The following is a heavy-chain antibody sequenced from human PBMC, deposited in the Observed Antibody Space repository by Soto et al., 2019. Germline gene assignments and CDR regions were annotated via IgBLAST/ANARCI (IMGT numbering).Heavy chain of an antibody. D-gene: IGHD3-22*01. CDR1: GYTFTGYY. V-gene: IGHV1-2*04. Sequence: QVQLVQSGAEVKKPGASVKVSCKASGYTFTGYYMHWVRQAPGQGLEWMGWINPNSGGTNYAQKFQGWVTMTRDTSISTAYMELSRLRSDDTAVYYCARVRYYYDSSGYVGYGMDVWGQGTTVTVSS. CDR2: INPNSGGT. J-gene: IGHJ6*02. CDR3: ARVRYYYDSSGYVGYGMDV.